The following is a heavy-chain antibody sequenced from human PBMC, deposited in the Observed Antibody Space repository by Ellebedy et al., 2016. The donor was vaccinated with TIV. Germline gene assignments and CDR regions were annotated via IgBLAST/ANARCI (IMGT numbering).Heavy chain of an antibody. J-gene: IGHJ4*02. V-gene: IGHV1-69*04. CDR3: ASGAVTMMALFDY. Sequence: AASVKVSCKASGGTFSSYAISWVRQAPGQGLEWMGRIIPILGIANYAQKFQGRVTITADKSTSTAYMELSSLRSEDTAVYYCASGAVTMMALFDYWGQGTLVTVSS. CDR1: GGTFSSYA. CDR2: IIPILGIA. D-gene: IGHD3-22*01.